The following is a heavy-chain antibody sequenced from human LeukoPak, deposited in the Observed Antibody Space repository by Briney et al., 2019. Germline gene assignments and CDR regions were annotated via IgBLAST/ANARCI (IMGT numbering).Heavy chain of an antibody. CDR1: GGPFSGYY. J-gene: IGHJ5*02. D-gene: IGHD3-10*01. Sequence: SETLSLTFAGYGGPFSGYYWSWIRQPPGKGLEWIREINHSGSTNYNPSLKSRVTISVDTTKNQFSLKLNSLTPADTAVYYCARARRRDYGSGGLLPFDPWGQGMLVAVSS. CDR3: ARARRRDYGSGGLLPFDP. CDR2: INHSGST. V-gene: IGHV4-34*01.